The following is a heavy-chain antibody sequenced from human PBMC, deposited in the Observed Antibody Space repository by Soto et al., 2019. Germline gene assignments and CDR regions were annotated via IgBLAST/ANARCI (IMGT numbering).Heavy chain of an antibody. CDR3: AHRVNMARGPYNYFGP. J-gene: IGHJ5*02. CDR2: IYWNDEK. D-gene: IGHD3-10*01. Sequence: QITLKESGPTLVKPTQTLTLTCSFSGFSLTTGVGVGWIRQPPGKALEWLAIIYWNDEKLYNPSLKTRLTITKDTSKNQVVLKVTDMDPVDTATYYCAHRVNMARGPYNYFGPWGQGTLVTVSS. CDR1: GFSLTTGVG. V-gene: IGHV2-5*01.